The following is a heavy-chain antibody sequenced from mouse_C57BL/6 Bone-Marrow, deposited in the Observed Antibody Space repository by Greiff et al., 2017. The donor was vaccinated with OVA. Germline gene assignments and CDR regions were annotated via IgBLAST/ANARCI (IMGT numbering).Heavy chain of an antibody. Sequence: VQLQQSGPELVKPGASVKISCKASGYTFTDYYMNWVKQSHGTSLEWIGDINPNNGGTSYNQKFKGQVTLTVDNSSSTAYMELRSLTSEDSAVYCGVGKGYVMDYWGQGTTLTVSS. CDR1: GYTFTDYY. CDR2: INPNNGGT. V-gene: IGHV1-26*01. CDR3: VGKGYVMDY. J-gene: IGHJ2*01. D-gene: IGHD2-14*01.